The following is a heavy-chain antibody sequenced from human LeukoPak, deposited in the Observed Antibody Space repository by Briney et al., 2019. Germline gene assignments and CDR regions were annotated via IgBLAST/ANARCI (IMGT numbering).Heavy chain of an antibody. J-gene: IGHJ4*02. CDR1: VSTFTGYY. CDR2: INPNSGGT. V-gene: IGHV1-2*02. CDR3: ARVPLKNYDSSGYSTPSFDY. D-gene: IGHD3-22*01. Sequence: ASVKVSCKASVSTFTGYYMHWVRQAPGQGLEWMGWINPNSGGTNYAQKFQGRVTMTRDTSISTAYMELSRLRSDDTAVYYCARVPLKNYDSSGYSTPSFDYWGQGTLVTVSS.